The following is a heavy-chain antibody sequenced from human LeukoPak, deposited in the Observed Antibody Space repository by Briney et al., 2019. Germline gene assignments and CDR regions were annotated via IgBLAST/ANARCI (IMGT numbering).Heavy chain of an antibody. D-gene: IGHD3-10*01. Sequence: GESLKISCKASGYSFTNYWIGWVRQMPGEGLEWMGIIYPGDSDTRYSPSFQGQVTISADKSISTAYLQWSSLKASDTAMYYCARQGYYYGSGSSLNFDYWGQGTLVTVSS. CDR3: ARQGYYYGSGSSLNFDY. CDR1: GYSFTNYW. V-gene: IGHV5-51*01. J-gene: IGHJ4*02. CDR2: IYPGDSDT.